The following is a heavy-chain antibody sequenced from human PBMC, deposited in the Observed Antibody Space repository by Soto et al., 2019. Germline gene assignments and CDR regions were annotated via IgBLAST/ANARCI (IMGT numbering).Heavy chain of an antibody. V-gene: IGHV3-11*01. CDR2: ISSSGSTI. CDR1: GFTFSDYY. CDR3: ARDTYDFWSGYYHPRARAFDI. D-gene: IGHD3-3*01. Sequence: PGGSLRLSCAASGFTFSDYYMSWIRQAPGKGLEWVSYISSSGSTIYYADSVKGRFTISRDNAKNSLYLQMNSLRAEDTAVYYCARDTYDFWSGYYHPRARAFDIWGQGTMVTVSS. J-gene: IGHJ3*02.